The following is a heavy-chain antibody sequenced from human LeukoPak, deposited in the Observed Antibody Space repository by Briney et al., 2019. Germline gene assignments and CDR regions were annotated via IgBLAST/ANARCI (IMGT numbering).Heavy chain of an antibody. CDR3: AREVERRIVD. CDR1: GFSIASGYF. J-gene: IGHJ4*02. V-gene: IGHV4-38-2*02. Sequence: SETLSLSCDVSGFSIASGYFWGWIRQPPGKGLEWIANIHQSGATFYNSSLKSRVTMSIDTSSRFSLRLTSVTAADTAVYYCAREVERRIVDWGQGTLVTVSS. D-gene: IGHD1-1*01. CDR2: IHQSGAT.